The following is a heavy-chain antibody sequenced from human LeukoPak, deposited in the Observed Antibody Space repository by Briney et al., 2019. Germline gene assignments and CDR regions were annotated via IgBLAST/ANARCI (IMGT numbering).Heavy chain of an antibody. V-gene: IGHV1-18*01. CDR1: GYTFTSYG. CDR2: ISAYNGNT. Sequence: GASVKVSCKASGYTFTSYGISWVRQAPGQGLEWMGWISAYNGNTNYAQKLQGRVTMTTDTSTSTAYMELRSLRSDDTAVYYCARGHCSSTSCPSGFSDYWGQGTLVTVSS. J-gene: IGHJ4*02. CDR3: ARGHCSSTSCPSGFSDY. D-gene: IGHD2-2*01.